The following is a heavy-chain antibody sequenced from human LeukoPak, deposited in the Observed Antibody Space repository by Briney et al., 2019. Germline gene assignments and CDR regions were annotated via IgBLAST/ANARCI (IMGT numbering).Heavy chain of an antibody. CDR3: ARLNSGWYLGFDY. CDR1: GGSISSYY. D-gene: IGHD6-19*01. Sequence: SETLSLTCTVSGGSISSYYWSWIRQPPGKGLEWIGYIYYSGSTNYNPSLKSRVTISVDTSKNQFSLKPSSVTAADTAVYYCARLNSGWYLGFDYWGQGTLVTVSS. CDR2: IYYSGST. V-gene: IGHV4-59*08. J-gene: IGHJ4*02.